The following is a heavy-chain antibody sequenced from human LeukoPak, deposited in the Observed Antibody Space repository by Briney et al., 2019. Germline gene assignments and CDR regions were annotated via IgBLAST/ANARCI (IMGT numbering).Heavy chain of an antibody. CDR2: ISSSGSTI. D-gene: IGHD3-22*01. V-gene: IGHV3-48*03. Sequence: QSGGSLRLSCAASGFIFSSYEMNWVRQAPGKGLEWVSYISSSGSTIYYADSVKGRFTISRDTAKNSLYLQMNSLRAEDTAVYYCARDMGYYDSSGPGGVDYWGQGTLVTVSS. CDR1: GFIFSSYE. CDR3: ARDMGYYDSSGPGGVDY. J-gene: IGHJ4*02.